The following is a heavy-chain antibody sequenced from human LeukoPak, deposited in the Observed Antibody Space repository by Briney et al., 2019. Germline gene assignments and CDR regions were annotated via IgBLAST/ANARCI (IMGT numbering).Heavy chain of an antibody. Sequence: SETLSLTCAVYGGSFSGYYWSWIRQPPGKGLEWIGEINHSGSTNYNPSLKSRVTISVDTSKNQFSLKLSSVTAADTAVYCCARVGIAAAGTGGNDYWGQGTLVTVSS. CDR2: INHSGST. CDR1: GGSFSGYY. V-gene: IGHV4-34*01. D-gene: IGHD6-13*01. CDR3: ARVGIAAAGTGGNDY. J-gene: IGHJ4*02.